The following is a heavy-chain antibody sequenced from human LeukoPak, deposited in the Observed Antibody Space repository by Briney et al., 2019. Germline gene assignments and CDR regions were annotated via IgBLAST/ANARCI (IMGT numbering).Heavy chain of an antibody. J-gene: IGHJ4*02. CDR1: GFTFSSYG. Sequence: GGSLRLSCAASGFTFSSYGMHWVRQAPGKGLEWVAVISYDGSNKYYADSVKGRFTISRDNSKNTLYLQMNSLRAEDTVVYYCAEDDGLIAVAGTSDYWGQGTLVTVSS. V-gene: IGHV3-30*18. CDR2: ISYDGSNK. D-gene: IGHD6-19*01. CDR3: AEDDGLIAVAGTSDY.